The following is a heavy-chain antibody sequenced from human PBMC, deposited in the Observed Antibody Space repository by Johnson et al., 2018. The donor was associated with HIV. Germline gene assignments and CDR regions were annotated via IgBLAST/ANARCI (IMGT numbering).Heavy chain of an antibody. Sequence: VQLVEPGGGVVQPGRSLRLSCAASGFSLSSYAMHWVRQAPGKGLEWVAVISYDGSNKYYADSVKGRFTISRDNSKNTLYLQMNSLRAEDTAVYYCARGGYYYDSYDAFDIWGQGTMVTVSS. CDR3: ARGGYYYDSYDAFDI. V-gene: IGHV3-30*04. J-gene: IGHJ3*02. CDR2: ISYDGSNK. D-gene: IGHD3-22*01. CDR1: GFSLSSYA.